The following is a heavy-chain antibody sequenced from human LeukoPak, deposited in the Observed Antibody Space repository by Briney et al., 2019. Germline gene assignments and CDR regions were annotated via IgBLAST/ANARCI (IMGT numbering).Heavy chain of an antibody. CDR3: ARYMVRGVPFDY. CDR2: INPNSGGT. V-gene: IGHV1-2*02. CDR1: GYTFTGYY. J-gene: IGHJ4*02. D-gene: IGHD3-10*01. Sequence: ASLKVSCKASGYTFTGYYMHWVRQAPGQGLEWMGWINPNSGGTNYAQKFQGRVTMTRDTSISTAYMELSRLRSDDTAVYYCARYMVRGVPFDYWGQGTLVTVSS.